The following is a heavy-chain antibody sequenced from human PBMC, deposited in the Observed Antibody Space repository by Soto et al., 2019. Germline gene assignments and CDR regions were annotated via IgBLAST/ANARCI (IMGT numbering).Heavy chain of an antibody. CDR2: IYATGTT. V-gene: IGHV4-4*07. CDR1: GASISGFY. Sequence: SETLSLTCNVSGASISGFYWSWIRKSAGQGLEWIGRIYATGTTDYNPSLKSRVMMSVDTSKKQLSLKLRSVTAADTAVYYCVRDGTKTLRDWFDPWGQGISVTVS. D-gene: IGHD1-1*01. J-gene: IGHJ5*02. CDR3: VRDGTKTLRDWFDP.